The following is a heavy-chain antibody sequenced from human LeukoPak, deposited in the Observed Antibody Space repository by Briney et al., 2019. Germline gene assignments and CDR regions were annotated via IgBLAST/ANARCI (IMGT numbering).Heavy chain of an antibody. V-gene: IGHV4-39*01. CDR1: GGSISSSSYY. D-gene: IGHD3-10*01. CDR3: ARLYYYGSGSPYNWFDP. Sequence: SETLSLTRSVSGGSISSSSYYWGWIRQPPGKGLEWIGSIYYSGGTYHTPSLKSRVTISVDTSKHPFPVKLSSVTAADTAVYFCARLYYYGSGSPYNWFDPWGQGTLVTVSS. J-gene: IGHJ5*02. CDR2: IYYSGGT.